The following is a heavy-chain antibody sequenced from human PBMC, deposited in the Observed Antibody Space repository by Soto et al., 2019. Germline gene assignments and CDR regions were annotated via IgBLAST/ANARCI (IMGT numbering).Heavy chain of an antibody. J-gene: IGHJ4*02. CDR1: GYTFTSYG. D-gene: IGHD3-9*01. V-gene: IGHV1-18*01. CDR3: AREFGRWYDILTGYYGFDY. Sequence: GASVKVSCKASGYTFTSYGISWVRQAPGQGLEWMGWISAYNGNTNYAQKLQGRVTMTTDTSTSTAYMELRSLRSDDTAVYYCAREFGRWYDILTGYYGFDYWGQGTLVTVSS. CDR2: ISAYNGNT.